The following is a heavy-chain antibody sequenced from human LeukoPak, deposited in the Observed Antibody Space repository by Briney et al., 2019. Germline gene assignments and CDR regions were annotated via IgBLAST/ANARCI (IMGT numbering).Heavy chain of an antibody. CDR3: AKDTQVVPAATPDY. CDR2: ISGSGGST. D-gene: IGHD2-2*01. Sequence: GGSLRLSCAASGFTFSNYAMSWVRQAPGKGLEWVSGISGSGGSTYYADSVKGRFTISRDNSKNTLFLQMNSLRAEDTAVYYCAKDTQVVPAATPDYWGQGTLVTVSS. CDR1: GFTFSNYA. V-gene: IGHV3-23*01. J-gene: IGHJ4*02.